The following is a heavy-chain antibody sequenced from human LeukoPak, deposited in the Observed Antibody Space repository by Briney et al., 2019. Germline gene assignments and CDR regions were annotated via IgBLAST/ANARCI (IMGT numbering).Heavy chain of an antibody. CDR3: ARVGSYLYYFDY. CDR2: ISYDGSNK. CDR1: GFTFSSYA. Sequence: WGSLRLSCAASGFTFSSYAMHWVRQAPGKWLEWVAVISYDGSNKYYADSVKGRFTISRDNSKNTLYLQMNSLRAEDTAVYYCARVGSYLYYFDYWGQGTLVTVSS. V-gene: IGHV3-30-3*01. D-gene: IGHD1-26*01. J-gene: IGHJ4*02.